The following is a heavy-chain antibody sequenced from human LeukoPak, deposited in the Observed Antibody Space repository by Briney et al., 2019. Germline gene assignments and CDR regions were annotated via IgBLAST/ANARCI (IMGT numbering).Heavy chain of an antibody. D-gene: IGHD1-26*01. CDR3: ARSVGDIDI. CDR2: TYYRSKRYN. J-gene: IGHJ3*02. CDR1: GDSVSSNSAA. Sequence: TSQTLSLTCAISGDSVSSNSAAWNWIRQSPSRGLEWLGRTYYRSKRYNDYARSLKSRIIINPGTSKNQFSLQLNSVTPEDTAVYYCARSVGDIDIWGQGTMVTVSS. V-gene: IGHV6-1*01.